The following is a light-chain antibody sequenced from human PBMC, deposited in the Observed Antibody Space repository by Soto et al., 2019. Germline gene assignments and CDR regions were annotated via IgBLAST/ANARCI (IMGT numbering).Light chain of an antibody. CDR3: QQYDTFSYS. Sequence: DLQMTQSPSTLSASVGDRVTITCRASQNINNWLAWYQQKAGKAPKLLIFGSSTLETGVPSRFSGGGSGTEFTLTISGLQPEDFATYYCQQYDTFSYSFGQGTKLEI. CDR2: GSS. J-gene: IGKJ2*03. CDR1: QNINNW. V-gene: IGKV1-5*03.